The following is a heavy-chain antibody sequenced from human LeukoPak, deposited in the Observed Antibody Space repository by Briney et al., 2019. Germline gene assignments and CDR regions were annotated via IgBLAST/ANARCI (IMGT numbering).Heavy chain of an antibody. J-gene: IGHJ4*02. CDR3: ARENGGNFDY. Sequence: ASVKVSCKAFGGTFSSYAISWVRQAPGQGLEWMGGIIPIFGTANYAQKFQGRVTITADESTSTAYMELSSLRSEDTAVYYCARENGGNFDYWGQGTLVTVSS. V-gene: IGHV1-69*13. CDR2: IIPIFGTA. CDR1: GGTFSSYA. D-gene: IGHD4-23*01.